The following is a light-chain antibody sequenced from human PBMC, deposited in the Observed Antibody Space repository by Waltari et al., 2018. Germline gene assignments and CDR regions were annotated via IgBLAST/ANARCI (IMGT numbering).Light chain of an antibody. J-gene: IGLJ1*01. CDR3: CSYVGLGIYV. CDR2: EVT. Sequence: QSGLTQPASVSGSPGQSIPISCPGTSSDVGDYNLFPWYQQYAGKAPNLMVYEVTKRASGVSDRFSGSKSGNTASLTISGLQSEDEADYYCCSYVGLGIYVFGTGTKVTVL. V-gene: IGLV2-23*02. CDR1: SSDVGDYNL.